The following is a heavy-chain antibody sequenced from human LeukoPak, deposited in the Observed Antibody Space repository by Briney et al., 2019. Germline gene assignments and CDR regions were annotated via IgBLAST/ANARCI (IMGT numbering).Heavy chain of an antibody. J-gene: IGHJ6*03. Sequence: AGGSLRLSCAASGFTYSSYAMSWLRQAPGKGLEWVSAISGSGGSTYYADSVKGRFTISRDNSKNTLYLQLNSLRAEDTARYYCAKGVLRYSIGARSFYYFYMDVWGRGTTVTISS. CDR2: ISGSGGST. CDR1: GFTYSSYA. CDR3: AKGVLRYSIGARSFYYFYMDV. V-gene: IGHV3-23*01. D-gene: IGHD6-13*01.